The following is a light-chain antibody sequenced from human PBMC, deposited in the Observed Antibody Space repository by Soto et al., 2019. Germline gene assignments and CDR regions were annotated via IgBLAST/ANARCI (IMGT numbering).Light chain of an antibody. V-gene: IGLV2-14*01. CDR1: SRDIGTYNF. CDR2: EVS. J-gene: IGLJ3*02. CDR3: SSYSNTGTRLV. Sequence: QSALTQPASVSGSPGQSITISCTGTSRDIGTYNFVSWYQQHPGKAPKLLIYEVSSRPSGVSDRFSASKSCNTASLTISGLQAEDEADYYCSSYSNTGTRLVFGGRTKLTVL.